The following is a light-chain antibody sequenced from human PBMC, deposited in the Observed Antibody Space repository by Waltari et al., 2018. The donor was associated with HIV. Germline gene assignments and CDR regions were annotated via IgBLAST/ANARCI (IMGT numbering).Light chain of an antibody. V-gene: IGKV2-30*01. CDR1: QSLLYSDGSTY. Sequence: DVVLTQSPPSLPVTLGQPASISCRSSQSLLYSDGSTYLHWFQQRPGQSPRRLIYNVSNRDSGVPDRFSGSGSGTDFTLKISRVEAEDVGVYYCVQGTHWPPGFGQGTRLDIK. CDR2: NVS. J-gene: IGKJ5*01. CDR3: VQGTHWPPG.